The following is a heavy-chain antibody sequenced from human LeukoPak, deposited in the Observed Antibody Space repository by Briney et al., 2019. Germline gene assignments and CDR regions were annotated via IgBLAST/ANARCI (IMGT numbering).Heavy chain of an antibody. CDR1: GFTFSSYW. CDR3: ARDFRAAFDP. D-gene: IGHD3-10*01. V-gene: IGHV3-48*04. J-gene: IGHJ5*02. Sequence: GGSLRLSCAASGFTFSSYWMHWVRQAPGKGLEWVSYISSSGNTIYYADSVKGRFTISRDNAKNSLYLQMNSLRAEDTAVYYCARDFRAAFDPWGQGTLVTVSS. CDR2: ISSSGNTI.